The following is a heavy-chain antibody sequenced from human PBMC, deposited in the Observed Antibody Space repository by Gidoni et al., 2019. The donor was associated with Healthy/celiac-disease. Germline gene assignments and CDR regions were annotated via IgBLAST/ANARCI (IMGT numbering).Heavy chain of an antibody. Sequence: EVQLVESGGGLVQPGGSLKLSCAASGFTFSGSAMHWVRQASGKGLEWVGRIRSKANSYATAYAASVKGRFTISRDDSKNTAYLQMNSLKTEDTAVYYCTSSSRQQPSTDAFDIWGQGTMVTVSS. J-gene: IGHJ3*02. CDR3: TSSSRQQPSTDAFDI. CDR2: IRSKANSYAT. D-gene: IGHD6-13*01. CDR1: GFTFSGSA. V-gene: IGHV3-73*01.